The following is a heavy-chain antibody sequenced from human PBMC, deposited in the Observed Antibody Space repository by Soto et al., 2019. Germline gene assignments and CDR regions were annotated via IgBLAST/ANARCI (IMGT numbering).Heavy chain of an antibody. CDR2: IYFSGAT. CDR1: GYPISSYNN. D-gene: IGHD1-26*01. V-gene: IGHV4-28*01. Sequence: SETLSLTCAVSGYPISSYNNWGWIRQPPGKGLEWIGFIYFSGATYYNPSLRSRVTMSVDTSRNQFSLKLSSVAAVDTAVYYCARVDIVGGRHDYWGQGTLVTVSS. J-gene: IGHJ4*02. CDR3: ARVDIVGGRHDY.